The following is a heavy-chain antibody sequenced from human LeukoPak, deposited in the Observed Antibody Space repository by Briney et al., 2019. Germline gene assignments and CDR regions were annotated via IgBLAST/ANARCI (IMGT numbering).Heavy chain of an antibody. CDR2: IGIDSGNT. CDR1: GFPFIEYS. V-gene: IGHV3-48*01. CDR3: ARDHNYAFDN. J-gene: IGHJ4*02. Sequence: GGSLRLSCTASGFPFIEYSMNWVRQAPGKGLEWISYIGIDSGNTKYADSVRGRFTISADKAKNSLYLQMNSLRVEDTAVYYCARDHNYAFDNWGQGTLVSVAA. D-gene: IGHD1-1*01.